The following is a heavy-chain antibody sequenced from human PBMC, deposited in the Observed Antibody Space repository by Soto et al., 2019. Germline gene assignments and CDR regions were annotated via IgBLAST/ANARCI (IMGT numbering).Heavy chain of an antibody. J-gene: IGHJ6*02. D-gene: IGHD1-1*01. CDR1: GFTFTSYG. CDR3: AKDQIIWKNDYAYCGMDV. CDR2: ISAYNGHT. V-gene: IGHV1-18*01. Sequence: ASVKVSCKGSGFTFTSYGFTWLRQAPGRGLEWRGWISAYNGHTDYARQLQGRVTMTTDTSTSTAYMEVRRLRSDDTAVYYCAKDQIIWKNDYAYCGMDVWGQGTTVTVSS.